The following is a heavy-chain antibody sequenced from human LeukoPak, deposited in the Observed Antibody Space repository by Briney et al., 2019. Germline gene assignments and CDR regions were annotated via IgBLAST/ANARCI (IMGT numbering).Heavy chain of an antibody. V-gene: IGHV3-21*01. CDR2: ISSSSSYI. D-gene: IGHD3-10*01. CDR1: GFTFSSYS. CDR3: ARGDLLGFGELLRFDP. Sequence: KSGGSLRLSCAASGFTFSSYSMNWVRQAPGKGLEWVSSISSSSSYIYYADSVKGRFTISRDNAKNSLYLQMNSLRAEDTAVYYCARGDLLGFGELLRFDPWGQGTLVTVSS. J-gene: IGHJ5*02.